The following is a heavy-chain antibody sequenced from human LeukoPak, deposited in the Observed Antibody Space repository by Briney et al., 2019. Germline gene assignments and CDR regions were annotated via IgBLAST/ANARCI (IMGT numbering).Heavy chain of an antibody. J-gene: IGHJ4*02. V-gene: IGHV3-23*01. CDR3: AKDKEGQRTVDY. Sequence: GESLRLSCAASGFTFSSYAMSWVRQAPGKGLEWVSAISGSGGSTYYADSVKGRFTISRDNSKNTLYLQMNSLRAEDTAVYYCAKDKEGQRTVDYWGQGTLVTVSS. CDR2: ISGSGGST. D-gene: IGHD6-25*01. CDR1: GFTFSSYA.